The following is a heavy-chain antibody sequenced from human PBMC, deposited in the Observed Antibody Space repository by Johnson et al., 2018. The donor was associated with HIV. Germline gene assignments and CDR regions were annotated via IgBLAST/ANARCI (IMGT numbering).Heavy chain of an antibody. Sequence: VQLVESGGGLVQPGGSLRLSCAASGFTFSSYAMSWVRQALGKGLEWVSGISWHSGTIGYADSVKGRFTVSRDNAKNSLYLQMNSLRPEDTALYYCAKERQGAISVFALAGAFDIWGQGSMVTVSS. CDR1: GFTFSSYA. J-gene: IGHJ3*02. V-gene: IGHV3-9*01. CDR2: ISWHSGTI. D-gene: IGHD2-2*01. CDR3: AKERQGAISVFALAGAFDI.